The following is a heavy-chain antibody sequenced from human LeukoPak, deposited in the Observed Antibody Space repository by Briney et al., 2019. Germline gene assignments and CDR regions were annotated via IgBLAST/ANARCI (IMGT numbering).Heavy chain of an antibody. CDR1: GFTFSSYA. V-gene: IGHV3-33*08. D-gene: IGHD2/OR15-2a*01. CDR3: AMASYYALDY. J-gene: IGHJ4*02. Sequence: SGGSLRLSCAASGFTFSSYAMSWVRQAPGKGLEWVAVIWYDGSNKYYADSVKGRFTISRDNSKNTLYLQMNSLRAEDTAVYYYAMASYYALDYWGQGTLVTVSS. CDR2: IWYDGSNK.